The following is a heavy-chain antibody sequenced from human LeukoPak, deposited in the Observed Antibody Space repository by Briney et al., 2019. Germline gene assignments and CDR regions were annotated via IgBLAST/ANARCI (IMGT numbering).Heavy chain of an antibody. CDR1: GYTFTSYG. J-gene: IGHJ6*03. CDR3: ARAESSSWYGYYYMDV. D-gene: IGHD6-13*01. CDR2: ISAFNGNT. Sequence: GASVKVSCKASGYTFTSYGISWVRQAPGQGLEWMGWISAFNGNTNYAQKLQGRVTMTTDTSTSTAYMELRSLRSDDTAVYYCARAESSSWYGYYYMDVWGKGTTVTVSS. V-gene: IGHV1-18*01.